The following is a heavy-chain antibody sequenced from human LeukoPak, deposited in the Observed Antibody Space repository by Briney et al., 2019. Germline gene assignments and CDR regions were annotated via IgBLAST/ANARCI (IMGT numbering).Heavy chain of an antibody. CDR2: ISYDGSNK. CDR1: GFTFSSYA. Sequence: PGRSLRLSCAASGFTFSSYAMHWVRQAPGKGLEWVAVISYDGSNKYYADSVKGRFTISRDNAKNSLFLQMNSLRDEDTAVYYCARDSEHLYFVFDSWGQGTLVTVSS. D-gene: IGHD3-9*01. CDR3: ARDSEHLYFVFDS. V-gene: IGHV3-30-3*01. J-gene: IGHJ4*02.